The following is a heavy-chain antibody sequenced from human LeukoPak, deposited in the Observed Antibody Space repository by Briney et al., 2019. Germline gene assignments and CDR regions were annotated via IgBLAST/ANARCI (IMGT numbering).Heavy chain of an antibody. CDR3: ARWGGEIGY. V-gene: IGHV4-61*02. CDR1: GGSISSGSYY. D-gene: IGHD3-16*01. CDR2: IYTSGST. J-gene: IGHJ4*02. Sequence: SETLSLTCTVSGGSISSGSYYWSWTRQPAGKGLEWIGRIYTSGSTNYNPSLKSRVTISVDTSKNQFSLKLSSVTAADTAVYYCARWGGEIGYWGQGTLVTVSS.